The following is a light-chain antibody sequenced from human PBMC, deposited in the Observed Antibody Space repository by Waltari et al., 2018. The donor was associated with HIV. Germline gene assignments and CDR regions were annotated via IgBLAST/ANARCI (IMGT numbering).Light chain of an antibody. CDR2: RNN. Sequence: QSVLTQPPSASGTPGQRVTISCSGSSSDIGSYYVYWFQQLPGTAPKLLIYRNNQRPSAFPDRFSGSKSGTSASLAISGLRSEDEADYYCATWDDNLSGVVFGGGTKLTVL. V-gene: IGLV1-47*01. CDR3: ATWDDNLSGVV. CDR1: SSDIGSYY. J-gene: IGLJ2*01.